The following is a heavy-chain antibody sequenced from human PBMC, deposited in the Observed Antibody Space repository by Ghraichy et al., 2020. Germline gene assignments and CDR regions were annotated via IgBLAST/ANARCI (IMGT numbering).Heavy chain of an antibody. J-gene: IGHJ6*02. CDR3: ARDRIDSSSWSYYYGMDV. D-gene: IGHD6-13*01. Sequence: ASVKVSCKASGYTFTGYYMHWVRQAPGQGLEWMGWINPNSGGTNYAQKFQGRVTMTRDTSISTAYMELSRLRSDDTAVYYCARDRIDSSSWSYYYGMDVWGQGTTVTVSS. CDR1: GYTFTGYY. CDR2: INPNSGGT. V-gene: IGHV1-2*02.